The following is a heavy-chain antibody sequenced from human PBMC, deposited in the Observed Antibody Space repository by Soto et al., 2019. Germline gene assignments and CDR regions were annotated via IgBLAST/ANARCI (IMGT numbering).Heavy chain of an antibody. D-gene: IGHD3-3*01. CDR1: GFTFSSYW. CDR3: ARGITIFGVVITYYFDY. CDR2: IKQDGSEK. V-gene: IGHV3-7*03. J-gene: IGHJ4*02. Sequence: GGSLRLSCAASGFTFSSYWMSWVRQAPGKGLEWVANIKQDGSEKYYVDSVKGRFTISRDNAKNSLYLQMNSLRAEDTAVYYCARGITIFGVVITYYFDYWGQGTLVTVS.